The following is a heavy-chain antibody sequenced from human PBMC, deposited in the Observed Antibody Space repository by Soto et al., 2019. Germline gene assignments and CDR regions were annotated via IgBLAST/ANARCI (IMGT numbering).Heavy chain of an antibody. CDR2: IYSGGST. V-gene: IGHV3-53*02. Sequence: EVQLVETGGGLIQPGGSLRLSCEASGFTVSSNYMSWVRQAPGKGLEWVSVIYSGGSTYYADSVRGRFTISRDNSKNTLYLQMKSLRADDTAVYYCARDPPSTRHGMDVWGQGTTVTFSS. CDR3: ARDPPSTRHGMDV. J-gene: IGHJ6*02. CDR1: GFTVSSNY.